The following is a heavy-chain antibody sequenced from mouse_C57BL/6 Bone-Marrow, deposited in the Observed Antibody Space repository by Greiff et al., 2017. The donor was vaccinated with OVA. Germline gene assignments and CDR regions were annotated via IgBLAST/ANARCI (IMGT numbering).Heavy chain of an antibody. V-gene: IGHV14-1*01. CDR3: TSYDYDGGVFDY. J-gene: IGHJ2*01. Sequence: DVQLQESGAELVRPGASVKLSCTASGFNIKDYYMHWVKQRPEQGLEWIGRIDPEDGDTEYAPKFQGKATMTADTSSNTAYLQLSSLTSEDTAVYYCTSYDYDGGVFDYWGQGTTLTVSS. CDR1: GFNIKDYY. CDR2: IDPEDGDT. D-gene: IGHD2-4*01.